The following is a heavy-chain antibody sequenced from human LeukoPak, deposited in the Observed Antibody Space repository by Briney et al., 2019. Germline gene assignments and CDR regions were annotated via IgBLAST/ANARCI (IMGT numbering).Heavy chain of an antibody. CDR2: INHSGST. Sequence: PSETLSLTCAVYGGSFSGYYWSWIRQPPGKGLEWIGEINHSGSTNYNPSLKSRVTISVDTSKNQFSLKLSSVTAADTAVYYCASRGYYDSSGYYYSFDYWGQGTLVTVSS. CDR1: GGSFSGYY. CDR3: ASRGYYDSSGYYYSFDY. V-gene: IGHV4-34*01. D-gene: IGHD3-22*01. J-gene: IGHJ4*02.